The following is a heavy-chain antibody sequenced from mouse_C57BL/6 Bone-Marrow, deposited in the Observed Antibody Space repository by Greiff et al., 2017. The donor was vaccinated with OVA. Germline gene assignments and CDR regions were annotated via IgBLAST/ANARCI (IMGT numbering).Heavy chain of an antibody. Sequence: QVHVKQSGAELARPGASVKLSCKASGYTFTSYGISWVKQRTGQGLEWIGEIYPRSGNTYYNEKFKGKATLTADKSSSTAYMELRSLTSEDSAVYFCARRVYYYGSSFLNFDVWGTGTTVTVSS. CDR3: ARRVYYYGSSFLNFDV. CDR1: GYTFTSYG. D-gene: IGHD1-1*01. J-gene: IGHJ1*03. V-gene: IGHV1-81*01. CDR2: IYPRSGNT.